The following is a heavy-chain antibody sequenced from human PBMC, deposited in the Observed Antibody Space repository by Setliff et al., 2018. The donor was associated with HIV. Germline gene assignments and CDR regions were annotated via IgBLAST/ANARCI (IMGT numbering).Heavy chain of an antibody. CDR2: INPSSGST. D-gene: IGHD6-6*01. CDR1: GYTFTSYY. CDR3: ARDPAPSSSASYFQH. J-gene: IGHJ1*01. V-gene: IGHV1-46*01. Sequence: ASVKVSCKASGYTFTSYYMHWVRQAPGQGLEWMGIINPSSGSTTYAQKFQGRVTMTSDTSTSTVYMELSSLRSEDTAVYYCARDPAPSSSASYFQHWGKGTPVTASS.